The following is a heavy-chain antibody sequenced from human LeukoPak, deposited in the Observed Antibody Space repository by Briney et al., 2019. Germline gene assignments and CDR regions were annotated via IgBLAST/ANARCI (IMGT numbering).Heavy chain of an antibody. CDR2: ISHDGSKE. CDR3: ARDRNRSYFDY. J-gene: IGHJ4*02. CDR1: GFTFTNFG. Sequence: PGGSLRLSCAASGFTFTNFGMHWVRQAPGRGLEWVAIISHDGSKEYYADSVKGRFTISRDNSRNTLNLQMNSLRADDTAVYYCARDRNRSYFDYWGQGTLVTVSS. V-gene: IGHV3-33*05.